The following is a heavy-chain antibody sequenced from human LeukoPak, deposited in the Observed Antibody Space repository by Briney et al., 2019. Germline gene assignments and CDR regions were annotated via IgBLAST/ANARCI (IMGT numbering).Heavy chain of an antibody. CDR1: GGSISIYY. CDR2: IYTSGST. CDR3: ARADTAAGNYYYYYMDV. Sequence: SETLSLTCTVSGGSISIYYWSWIRQPAGKGLEWIGRIYTSGSTNYTPSLKSRVTMSVDTSKNQFSLKLSSVTAADTAVYYCARADTAAGNYYYYYMDVWGKGTTVTVSS. J-gene: IGHJ6*03. V-gene: IGHV4-4*07. D-gene: IGHD6-13*01.